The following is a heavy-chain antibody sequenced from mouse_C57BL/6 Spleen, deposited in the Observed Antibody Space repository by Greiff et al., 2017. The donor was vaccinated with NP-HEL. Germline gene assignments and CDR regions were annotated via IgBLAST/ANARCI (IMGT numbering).Heavy chain of an antibody. V-gene: IGHV1-64*01. CDR2: IHPNSGST. CDR1: GYTFTSYW. Sequence: VQLQQSGAELVKPGASVKLSCKASGYTFTSYWMHWVKQRPGQGLEWIGMIHPNSGSTNYNEKFKSKATLTVDKSSSTAYMQLSSLTSEDSAVYYCARSPQATAMDYWGQGTSVTVSS. D-gene: IGHD3-2*02. J-gene: IGHJ4*01. CDR3: ARSPQATAMDY.